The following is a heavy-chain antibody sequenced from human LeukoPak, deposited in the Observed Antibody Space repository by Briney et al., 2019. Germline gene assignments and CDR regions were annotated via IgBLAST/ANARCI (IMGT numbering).Heavy chain of an antibody. CDR2: IYYIGST. J-gene: IGHJ5*02. V-gene: IGHV4-59*01. CDR1: GGSIRSYY. CDR3: ARGGIVGSRTNWFDP. D-gene: IGHD1-26*01. Sequence: SSETLSLTRTVSGGSIRSYYWSWIRQPPGKGLECIGYIYYIGSTNYNPSLKSRVTISLDTSKSQFSLKLTSVTPADTAVYYCARGGIVGSRTNWFDPWGQGILVTVSS.